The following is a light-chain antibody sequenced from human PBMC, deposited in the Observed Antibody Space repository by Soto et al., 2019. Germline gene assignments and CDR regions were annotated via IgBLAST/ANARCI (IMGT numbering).Light chain of an antibody. J-gene: IGKJ4*01. CDR2: AAS. V-gene: IGKV1D-16*01. Sequence: DVQMTQSPSSLSASVGDRVTITCRASQDIKTWLVWYQQKPEQAPKSLIYAASGLQAGVPSRFSGSGSVTDFTLTISSLQPEDSAIYYCQQYNSYPLTFGGGT. CDR3: QQYNSYPLT. CDR1: QDIKTW.